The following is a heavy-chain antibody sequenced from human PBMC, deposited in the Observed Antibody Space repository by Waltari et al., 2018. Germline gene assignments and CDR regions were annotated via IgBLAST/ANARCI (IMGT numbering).Heavy chain of an antibody. V-gene: IGHV4-34*01. CDR3: ARGRHDSSVYHRFSSSQNEKRYYFDY. CDR1: GGSFSGYY. Sequence: AGLLKPSETLSLTCAVYGGSFSGYYWSWIRQPPGKGLEWIGEINHSGSTNYNPSLKSRVTISVDTSKNQFSLKLSSVTAADTAVYYCARGRHDSSVYHRFSSSQNEKRYYFDYWGQGTLVTVSS. D-gene: IGHD3-22*01. CDR2: INHSGST. J-gene: IGHJ4*02.